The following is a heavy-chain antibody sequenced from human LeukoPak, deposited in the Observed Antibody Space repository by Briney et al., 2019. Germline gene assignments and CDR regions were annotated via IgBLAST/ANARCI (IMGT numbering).Heavy chain of an antibody. D-gene: IGHD6-13*01. CDR3: ARAGYSRPIYAFDI. Sequence: GASVKVSCRASGYTFTSYAMNWVRQAPGQGLEWMGWINTNTGNPTYAQGFTGRFVFSLDTSVSTAYLQISSLKAEDTAVYYCARAGYSRPIYAFDIWGQGTMVTVSS. V-gene: IGHV7-4-1*02. CDR2: INTNTGNP. CDR1: GYTFTSYA. J-gene: IGHJ3*02.